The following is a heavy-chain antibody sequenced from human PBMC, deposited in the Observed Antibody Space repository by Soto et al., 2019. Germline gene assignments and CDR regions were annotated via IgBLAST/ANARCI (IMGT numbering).Heavy chain of an antibody. CDR2: ISYDGSNE. Sequence: QVQLVESGGGVVQPGRSLRLSCAGSGFSFSDFGMHWVRQAPGKGLEWVAVISYDGSNENFADSVKGRFAISRDTSKNMMSLQMNSLRPEDTAGYYCAEWFGELFDGFDVWGQGTVVTVSS. D-gene: IGHD3-10*01. CDR1: GFSFSDFG. CDR3: AEWFGELFDGFDV. V-gene: IGHV3-30*18. J-gene: IGHJ3*01.